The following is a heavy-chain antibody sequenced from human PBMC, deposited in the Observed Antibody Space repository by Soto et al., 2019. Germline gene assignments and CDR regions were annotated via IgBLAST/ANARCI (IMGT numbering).Heavy chain of an antibody. J-gene: IGHJ5*02. D-gene: IGHD3-10*01. CDR1: GGSMSSYY. V-gene: IGHV4-59*01. CDR3: ARYGSGSSVWYDP. Sequence: SETLSLTCTVSGGSMSSYYWSWIRQPPGKGLEWIGYIYYSGSTIYNPSLKSRVTISVDTSKNQFSLKLSSVTAADTAVYYCARYGSGSSVWYDPWGQGTLVTVSS. CDR2: IYYSGST.